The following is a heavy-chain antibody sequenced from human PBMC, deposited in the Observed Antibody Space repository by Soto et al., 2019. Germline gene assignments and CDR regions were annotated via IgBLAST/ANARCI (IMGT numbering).Heavy chain of an antibody. CDR3: ARADYYDGSGFYYDY. Sequence: QVQLVQSGAEVKKPGASMKVSCKASGYIFANHYIHWVRQAPGQGLEWMGIINPSGGSTNYLQKFQGRVTMTRVTSTSTVYMELSSLRSEDTAVYFCARADYYDGSGFYYDYWGQGTLVTVSS. V-gene: IGHV1-46*01. D-gene: IGHD3-22*01. CDR2: INPSGGST. CDR1: GYIFANHY. J-gene: IGHJ4*02.